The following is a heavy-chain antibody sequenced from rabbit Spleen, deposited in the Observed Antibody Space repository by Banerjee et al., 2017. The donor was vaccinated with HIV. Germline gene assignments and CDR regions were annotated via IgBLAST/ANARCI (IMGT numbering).Heavy chain of an antibody. CDR3: ARDLVTAIGWNFAL. Sequence: QEQLVESRGGLVKPGGSLKLSCTASRFPFSDKAVMCWVRQAPGKGLQWIACINAVTGRAVYASWAKGRFTFSKTSSTTVTLQMTSLTAADTATYFCARDLVTAIGWNFALWGPGTLVTVS. CDR1: RFPFSDKAV. D-gene: IGHD7-1*01. V-gene: IGHV1S45*01. J-gene: IGHJ6*01. CDR2: INAVTGRA.